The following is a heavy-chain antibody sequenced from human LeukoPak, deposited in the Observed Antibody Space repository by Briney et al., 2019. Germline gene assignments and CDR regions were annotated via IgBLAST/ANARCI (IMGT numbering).Heavy chain of an antibody. V-gene: IGHV3-23*01. CDR3: AKDLGRRFGDPNHYYYMDV. CDR1: GFTFSSYG. CDR2: ISGSGGST. J-gene: IGHJ6*03. Sequence: PGGSLRLSCAASGFTFSSYGMSWVRQAPGKGLEWVSAISGSGGSTYYADSVKGRFTISRDNSKNTLYLQMNSLRAEDTAVYYRAKDLGRRFGDPNHYYYMDVWGKGTTVTISS. D-gene: IGHD3-10*01.